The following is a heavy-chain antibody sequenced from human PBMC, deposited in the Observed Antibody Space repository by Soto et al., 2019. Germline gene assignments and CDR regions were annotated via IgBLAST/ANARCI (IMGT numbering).Heavy chain of an antibody. CDR2: IYYSGST. V-gene: IGHV4-30-4*01. CDR3: ASLYGSGSYYNVYWFDP. J-gene: IGHJ5*02. CDR1: GVSISSGDYY. D-gene: IGHD3-10*01. Sequence: PSETLSLTCTVSGVSISSGDYYWSWIRQPPGKGLEWIGYIYYSGSTYYNPSLKSRVTISVDTSKNQFSLKLSSVTAADTAVYYCASLYGSGSYYNVYWFDPWGQGTLVTVSS.